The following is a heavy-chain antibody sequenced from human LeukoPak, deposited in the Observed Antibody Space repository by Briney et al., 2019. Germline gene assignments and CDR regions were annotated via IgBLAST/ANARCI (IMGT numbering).Heavy chain of an antibody. CDR3: AREGGEGNFDY. CDR2: ISGSGNST. CDR1: GFTFSSYA. Sequence: PGGSLRLSCEASGFTFSSYAMTWVRQAPGKGLEWVSVISGSGNSTYYADSVKGRFTISRDISKNTLYLQMNSLRAEDTAVYYCAREGGEGNFDYWGQGTLVTVSS. J-gene: IGHJ4*02. V-gene: IGHV3-23*01. D-gene: IGHD2-15*01.